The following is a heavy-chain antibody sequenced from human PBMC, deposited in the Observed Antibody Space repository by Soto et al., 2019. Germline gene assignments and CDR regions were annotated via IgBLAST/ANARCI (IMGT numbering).Heavy chain of an antibody. CDR2: ISYDGSNK. Sequence: LRLSCAASGFTFSSYGMHWVRQAPGKGLEWVAVISYDGSNKYYADSVKGRFTISRDNSKNTLYLQMNSLRAEGTAVYYCAKDEDIVVVVAATLVYWGQGTLVTVSS. V-gene: IGHV3-30*18. CDR1: GFTFSSYG. CDR3: AKDEDIVVVVAATLVY. J-gene: IGHJ4*02. D-gene: IGHD2-15*01.